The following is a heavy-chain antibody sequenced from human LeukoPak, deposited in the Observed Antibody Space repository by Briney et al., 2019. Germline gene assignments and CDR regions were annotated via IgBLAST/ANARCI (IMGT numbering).Heavy chain of an antibody. CDR3: AKDFTGHGDYFYGMDV. CDR1: GFTFSSYA. V-gene: IGHV3-23*01. CDR2: ISGSGGST. Sequence: GGSLRLSCAASGFTFSSYAMSWVRQAPGKGLEWVSAISGSGGSTYYADSVKGRCTISRDNSKNPLYLQMNRPRARHKAVYHCAKDFTGHGDYFYGMDVWGQGATVTVSS. D-gene: IGHD3-9*01. J-gene: IGHJ6*02.